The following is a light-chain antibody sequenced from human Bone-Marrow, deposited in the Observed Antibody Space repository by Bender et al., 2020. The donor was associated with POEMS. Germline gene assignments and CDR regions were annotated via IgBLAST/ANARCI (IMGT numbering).Light chain of an antibody. CDR2: QDT. CDR1: DLGDKY. Sequence: SYEVTQPPSVSVSPGQTASITCSGDDLGDKYVAWYQQKPGQSPVLVIYQDTKRPSGIPERFSGSNSGNTATLTISGTQALDEADCYCQASDPYSLIFGAGTKLSVL. CDR3: QASDPYSLI. J-gene: IGLJ2*01. V-gene: IGLV3-1*01.